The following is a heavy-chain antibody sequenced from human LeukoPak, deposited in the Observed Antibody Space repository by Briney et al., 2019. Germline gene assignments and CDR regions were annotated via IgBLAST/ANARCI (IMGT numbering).Heavy chain of an antibody. CDR2: ISGSGGST. Sequence: QPGGSLRLSCVASGFTFSSYAMSWVRQAPGKGLEWVSGISGSGGSTYYADSVKGRFTISRDNSKNTLYLQTNSLRADDTAVYYCAKGYGGPTGGDAFDIWGQGTMVTVSS. CDR1: GFTFSSYA. CDR3: AKGYGGPTGGDAFDI. D-gene: IGHD4-23*01. V-gene: IGHV3-23*01. J-gene: IGHJ3*02.